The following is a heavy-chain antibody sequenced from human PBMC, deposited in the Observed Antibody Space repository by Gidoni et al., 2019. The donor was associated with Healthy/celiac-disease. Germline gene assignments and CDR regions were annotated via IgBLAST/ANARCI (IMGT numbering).Heavy chain of an antibody. CDR2: INPSGGST. CDR3: AAGGDTMIVVAGAEYFQH. Sequence: QVQLVQSGAEVKKPGASVKVSCKASGYPFTRYHMHCVRQAPGQGLEWMGIINPSGGSTSYAQKFQGRVTMTRDTSTSTVYMELSSLRSEDTAVYYCAAGGDTMIVVAGAEYFQHWGQGTLATVSS. CDR1: GYPFTRYH. V-gene: IGHV1-46*01. J-gene: IGHJ1*01. D-gene: IGHD3-22*01.